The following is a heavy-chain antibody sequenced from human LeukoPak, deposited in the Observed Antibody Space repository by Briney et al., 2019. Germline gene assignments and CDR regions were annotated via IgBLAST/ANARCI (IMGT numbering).Heavy chain of an antibody. J-gene: IGHJ4*02. CDR3: ARAEHYVDTAMLNGFDY. D-gene: IGHD5-18*01. V-gene: IGHV3-21*01. CDR1: GFTFSSYS. Sequence: GGSLRLSCAASGFTFSSYSMNWVRQAPGKGLEWVSSISSSSSYIYYADSVKGRFTISRDNAKNSLYLQMNNLRAEDTAVYYCARAEHYVDTAMLNGFDYWGQGTLVTVSS. CDR2: ISSSSSYI.